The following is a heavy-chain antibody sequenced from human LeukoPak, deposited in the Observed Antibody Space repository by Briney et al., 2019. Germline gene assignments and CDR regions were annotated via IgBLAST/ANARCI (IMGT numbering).Heavy chain of an antibody. J-gene: IGHJ4*02. CDR2: ISSSGSTI. CDR3: TTDVRKKYTRNHDGY. V-gene: IGHV3-11*01. CDR1: GFTFSDYY. D-gene: IGHD1-14*01. Sequence: GGSLRLSCAASGFTFSDYYMSWLRQAPGKGLEWISYISSSGSTIYYSDSVRGQFTISRDNAKNSLYLQMNSLRAEDTAVYYCTTDVRKKYTRNHDGYWGPGTLVTVSS.